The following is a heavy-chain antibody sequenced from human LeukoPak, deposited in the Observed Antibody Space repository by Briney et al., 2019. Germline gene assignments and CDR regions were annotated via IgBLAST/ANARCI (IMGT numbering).Heavy chain of an antibody. V-gene: IGHV1-8*01. J-gene: IGHJ5*02. CDR2: MNPNSGNT. Sequence: ASVKASCKASGYTFTSYDINWVRQATGQGLEWMGWMNPNSGNTGYAQKFQDRVTMTRDSSISTAYMELSSLRSEDTAVYYCARASSSWYDDWGQGTLVTVSS. CDR3: ARASSSWYDD. CDR1: GYTFTSYD. D-gene: IGHD6-13*01.